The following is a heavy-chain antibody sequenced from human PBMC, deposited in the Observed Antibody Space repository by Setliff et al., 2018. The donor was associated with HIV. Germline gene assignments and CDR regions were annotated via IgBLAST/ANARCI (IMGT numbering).Heavy chain of an antibody. Sequence: LRLSCAASGFTFSDFYLGWVRQAPGKGLEWISYISGGDTIEYAESVRGRFTISRDNPKKSLFLQMNGLRVDDTAIYYCARHGRFGRRFFDSWGQGTLVPSPQ. CDR2: ISGGDTI. V-gene: IGHV3-11*01. CDR1: GFTFSDFY. CDR3: ARHGRFGRRFFDS. D-gene: IGHD3-10*01. J-gene: IGHJ4*02.